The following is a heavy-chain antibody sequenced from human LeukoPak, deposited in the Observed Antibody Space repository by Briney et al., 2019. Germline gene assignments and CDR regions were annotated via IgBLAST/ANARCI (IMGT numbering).Heavy chain of an antibody. CDR2: IKQDGSEE. J-gene: IGHJ4*02. V-gene: IGHV3-7*04. CDR3: ARDGTYTDYDPDFDI. D-gene: IGHD5-12*01. Sequence: PGGSLRLSCAASGFTFSRFWMSWVRQAPGKGLEWVANIKQDGSEEYYVDSVKGRFTISRDNAKNSLYLQMNSLRAEDTAVFYCARDGTYTDYDPDFDIWGQGTLVTVSS. CDR1: GFTFSRFW.